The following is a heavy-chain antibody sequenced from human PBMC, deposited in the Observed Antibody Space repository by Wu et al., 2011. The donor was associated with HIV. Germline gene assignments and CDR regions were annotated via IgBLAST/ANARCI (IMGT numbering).Heavy chain of an antibody. D-gene: IGHD3-16*02. CDR3: ARLRGIAYGGVIVDY. CDR2: IIPKFGTP. V-gene: IGHV1-69*06. J-gene: IGHJ4*02. CDR1: GSTFSTNA. Sequence: QVQLVQSGAEVKKPGSSVKVSCKASGSTFSTNAISWVRQAPGQGLEWMGRIIPKFGTPNYAQKFQDRVVISADKSTTTAYLELSSLRPEDTAVYYRARLRGIAYGGVIVDYWGQGTLVTVSS.